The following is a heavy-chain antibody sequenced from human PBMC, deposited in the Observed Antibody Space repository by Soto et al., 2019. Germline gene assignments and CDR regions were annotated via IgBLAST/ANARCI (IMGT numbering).Heavy chain of an antibody. CDR2: IKRKIDGGTT. CDR3: ATLVRSFESGSYANWFDP. Sequence: EVQLVESGGGLVRPGGSLRLSCAASGFTFSNVWRTWVRQVPGKGLEWVGRIKRKIDGGTTDFAAPVKGRFSISRDDSINTLYLQLNSLQAEDTAVYYCATLVRSFESGSYANWFDPWGQGTLVTVSS. CDR1: GFTFSNVW. V-gene: IGHV3-15*01. D-gene: IGHD3-10*01. J-gene: IGHJ5*02.